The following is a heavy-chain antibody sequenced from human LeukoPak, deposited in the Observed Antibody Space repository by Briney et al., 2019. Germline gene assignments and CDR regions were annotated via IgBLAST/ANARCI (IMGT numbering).Heavy chain of an antibody. CDR2: IYYSGST. Sequence: SETLSLTCTVSGGSISSYYWSWIRQHPGKGLEWIGYIYYSGSTYYNPSLKSRVTISVDTSKNQFSLKLSSVTAADTAVYYCARARGAIAAAGTFDYWGQGTLVTVSS. J-gene: IGHJ4*02. CDR3: ARARGAIAAAGTFDY. CDR1: GGSISSYY. V-gene: IGHV4-59*06. D-gene: IGHD6-13*01.